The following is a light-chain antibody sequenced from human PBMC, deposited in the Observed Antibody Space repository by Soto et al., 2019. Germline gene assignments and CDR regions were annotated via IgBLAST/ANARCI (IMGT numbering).Light chain of an antibody. V-gene: IGLV4-69*01. CDR3: QTWGTGIAV. Sequence: QLVLTQSPSDSASLGASVNLTCTLSSRHRSYAIAWHQQQPEKGPRYLMKLNSDGSHSKGDGIPDRFSGSSSGAERYLTISSLQSEDEADYYCQTWGTGIAVFGGGTQLTVL. J-gene: IGLJ7*01. CDR1: SRHRSYA. CDR2: LNSDGSH.